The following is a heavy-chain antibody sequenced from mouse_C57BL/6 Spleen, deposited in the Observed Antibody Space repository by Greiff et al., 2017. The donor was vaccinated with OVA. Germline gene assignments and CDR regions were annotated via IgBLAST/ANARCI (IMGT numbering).Heavy chain of an antibody. CDR3: ARHYDLYYYAMDC. Sequence: QVQLKQPGAELVKPGASVKLSCKASGYTFTSYWMHWVKQRPGQGLEWIGMIHPNSGSTNYNEKFKSKATLTVDKSSSTAYMQLSSLTSEDSAVYYCARHYDLYYYAMDCWGQRTSVTASS. D-gene: IGHD2-4*01. CDR1: GYTFTSYW. V-gene: IGHV1-64*01. J-gene: IGHJ4*01. CDR2: IHPNSGST.